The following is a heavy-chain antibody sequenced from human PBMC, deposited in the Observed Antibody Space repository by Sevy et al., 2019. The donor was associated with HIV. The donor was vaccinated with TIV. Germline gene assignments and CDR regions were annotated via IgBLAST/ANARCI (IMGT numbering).Heavy chain of an antibody. CDR1: GGSITTYY. Sequence: SETLSLTCTVSGGSITTYYWSWIRQPPEKGLEWIGYLHYSGRTNYNPSLKSRLTISVDTSKNQFSLKLTSVTAADTAVYYCAREATGAFDYWGQGTLVTVSS. V-gene: IGHV4-59*01. J-gene: IGHJ4*02. CDR2: LHYSGRT. CDR3: AREATGAFDY. D-gene: IGHD5-12*01.